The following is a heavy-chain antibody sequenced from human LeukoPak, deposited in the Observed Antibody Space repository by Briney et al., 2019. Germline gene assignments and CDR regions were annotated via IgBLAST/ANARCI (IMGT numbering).Heavy chain of an antibody. CDR3: ARGLEWLTRRHTWFDP. CDR1: GGTFSSYA. CDR2: ISAYNGNT. J-gene: IGHJ5*02. Sequence: ASVKVSCKASGGTFSSYAISWVRQAPGQGLEWMGWISAYNGNTNYAQKLQGRVTMTTDTSTSTAYMELRSLRSDDTAVYYCARGLEWLTRRHTWFDPWGQGTLVTVAS. V-gene: IGHV1-18*01. D-gene: IGHD3-3*01.